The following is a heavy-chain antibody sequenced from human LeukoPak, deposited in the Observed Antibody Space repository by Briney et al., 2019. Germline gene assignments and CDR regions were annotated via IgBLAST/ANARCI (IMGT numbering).Heavy chain of an antibody. V-gene: IGHV1-8*02. CDR2: MNPKSANT. CDR1: GYIFTNYD. Sequence: GASVKVSCKASGYIFTNYDIHWVRQATGQGLEWMAWMNPKSANTGYAQKFQGRVTVTRNTSISTAYMELSGLRSDDTAVYYCARDRRIAVAGTLGYWGQGTLVTVSS. CDR3: ARDRRIAVAGTLGY. J-gene: IGHJ4*02. D-gene: IGHD6-19*01.